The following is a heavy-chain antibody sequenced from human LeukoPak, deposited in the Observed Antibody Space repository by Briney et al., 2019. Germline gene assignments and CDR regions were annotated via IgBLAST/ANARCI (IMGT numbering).Heavy chain of an antibody. D-gene: IGHD1-1*01. V-gene: IGHV1-2*02. CDR2: INPNNGVT. J-gene: IGHJ3*01. CDR1: EFTFTAYY. CDR3: ARDGNFDF. Sequence: ASVRVSCKTSEFTFTAYYIHWVRQAPGQGLEWMGWINPNNGVTKYAQRFQGRVTMTRDTSISTAYMELSRLTSDDTAVYYCARDGNFDFWGQGTMVTVSS.